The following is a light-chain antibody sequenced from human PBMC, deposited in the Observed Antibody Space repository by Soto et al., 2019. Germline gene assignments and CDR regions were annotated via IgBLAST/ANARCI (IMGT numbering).Light chain of an antibody. CDR1: QSILGF. CDR3: QQSFTPPIT. V-gene: IGKV1-39*01. Sequence: IQMTQSPSSLSASVGDRITITCRASQSILGFLNWYQQKPGKPPQLLIHDTSTLQTGVPWRFSGSKSGSDFTLTISSLQIEDFATYYCQQSFTPPITSGQGTRLEIK. J-gene: IGKJ5*01. CDR2: DTS.